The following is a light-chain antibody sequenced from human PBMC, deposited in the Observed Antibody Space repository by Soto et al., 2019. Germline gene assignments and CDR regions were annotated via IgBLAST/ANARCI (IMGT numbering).Light chain of an antibody. CDR3: QHHNSYPRS. J-gene: IGKJ2*01. V-gene: IGKV1-5*03. CDR1: QSINNW. Sequence: DTQMTQSPSTLSASVGDRVTITCRASQSINNWLAWYQQKPGRAPKLLISRASTLQSGVPSRFSGSGSGTQFTLTISSLQPDDYATYYCQHHNSYPRSFGQGTKLEIK. CDR2: RAS.